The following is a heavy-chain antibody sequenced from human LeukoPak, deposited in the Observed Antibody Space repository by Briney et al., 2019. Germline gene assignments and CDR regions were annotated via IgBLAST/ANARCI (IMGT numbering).Heavy chain of an antibody. D-gene: IGHD2-2*02. Sequence: ASVKVSCTASGYTFTSYDINWVRQATGQGLEWMGWMNPNSGNTGYAQKFQGRVTMTRNTSISTAYMELSSLRSEDTAVYYCARGSFCSSTSCYILGWFDPWGQGTLVTVSS. CDR2: MNPNSGNT. J-gene: IGHJ5*02. V-gene: IGHV1-8*01. CDR3: ARGSFCSSTSCYILGWFDP. CDR1: GYTFTSYD.